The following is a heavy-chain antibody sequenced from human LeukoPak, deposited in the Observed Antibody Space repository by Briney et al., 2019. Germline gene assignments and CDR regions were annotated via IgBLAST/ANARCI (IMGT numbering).Heavy chain of an antibody. CDR3: ARRLRQGGSWP. Sequence: SETLFLTCTVSGGSISSYYWSWIRQPPGKGLEWIGEINHSGSTNYNPSLKSRVTISVDTSKNQFSLKLSSVTAADTAVYYCARRLRQGGSWPWGQGTLVTVSS. D-gene: IGHD3-10*01. J-gene: IGHJ5*02. CDR1: GGSISSYY. V-gene: IGHV4-34*01. CDR2: INHSGST.